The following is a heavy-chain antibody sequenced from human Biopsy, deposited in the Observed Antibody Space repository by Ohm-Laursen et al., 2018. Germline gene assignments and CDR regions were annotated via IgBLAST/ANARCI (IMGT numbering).Heavy chain of an antibody. V-gene: IGHV1-69*06. CDR3: ATKLTGYFHH. D-gene: IGHD3-9*01. Sequence: GAQVRASSKAPEGTFRNSGANGWRQPPGQALGGLGGNIPILGTGNYAHQFQDRVTVVADTSTSTATMELRSLRSDDTAVYYCATKLTGYFHHWGQGTLVIVSS. CDR1: EGTFRNSG. CDR2: NIPILGTG. J-gene: IGHJ1*01.